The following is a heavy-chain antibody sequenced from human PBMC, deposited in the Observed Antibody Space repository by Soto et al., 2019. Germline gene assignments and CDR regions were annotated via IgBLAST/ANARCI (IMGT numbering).Heavy chain of an antibody. V-gene: IGHV3-33*01. J-gene: IGHJ6*02. Sequence: GGSLRLSCAASGFTFSSYGMHWVRQAPGKGLEWVAVIWYDGSNKYYADSVKGRFTISRDNSKNTLYLQMNSLRAEDTAVYYCARVSLCSSSPTYYYCYGMDFWGQGTPGTGSS. CDR2: IWYDGSNK. CDR1: GFTFSSYG. D-gene: IGHD6-6*01. CDR3: ARVSLCSSSPTYYYCYGMDF.